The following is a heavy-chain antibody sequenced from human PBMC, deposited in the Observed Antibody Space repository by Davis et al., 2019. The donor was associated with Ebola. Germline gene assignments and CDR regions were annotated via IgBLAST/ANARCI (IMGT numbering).Heavy chain of an antibody. J-gene: IGHJ4*02. V-gene: IGHV3-30*18. CDR2: MSYHGSHT. Sequence: GESLKISCEAFAFSFGIYGMHWVRQAPGKGLEWVASMSYHGSHTSYIDSVRGRFTISRVNSKNTLYLHMNSLRAEDTAVYFCAKEFCPNSGPYCTYFEVWGQGTQVTVSS. CDR1: AFSFGIYG. CDR3: AKEFCPNSGPYCTYFEV. D-gene: IGHD3-10*01.